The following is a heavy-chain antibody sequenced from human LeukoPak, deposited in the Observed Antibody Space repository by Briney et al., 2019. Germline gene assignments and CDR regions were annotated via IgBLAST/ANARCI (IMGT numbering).Heavy chain of an antibody. CDR2: INPNSGGT. CDR3: AVRDCSSTSCYTGLT. J-gene: IGHJ3*01. CDR1: GYTFTGYY. D-gene: IGHD2-2*02. Sequence: ASVKVSCKASGYTFTGYYMHWVRQAPGQGLEWMGWINPNSGGTNYAQKFQGRVTMTRDTSISTAYMELSRLRSDDTAVYYCAVRDCSSTSCYTGLTWGQGTMVTVSS. V-gene: IGHV1-2*02.